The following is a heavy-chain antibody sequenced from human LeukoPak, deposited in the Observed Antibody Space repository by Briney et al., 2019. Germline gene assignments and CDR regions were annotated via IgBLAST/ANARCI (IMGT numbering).Heavy chain of an antibody. CDR1: GFTFSSYW. CDR2: INSDGSST. V-gene: IGHV3-74*01. CDR3: AKRSNDPHYFYYYGMDV. D-gene: IGHD2-8*01. Sequence: GGSLRLSCAASGFTFSSYWMHWVRQAPGKGLVWVSRINSDGSSTSYADSVKGRFTVSRDNSKNTLYLQMNSLRAEDTAVYYCAKRSNDPHYFYYYGMDVWGQGTTVTVSS. J-gene: IGHJ6*02.